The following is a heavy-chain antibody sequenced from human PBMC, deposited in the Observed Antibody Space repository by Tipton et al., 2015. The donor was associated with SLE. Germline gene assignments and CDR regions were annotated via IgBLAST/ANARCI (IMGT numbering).Heavy chain of an antibody. D-gene: IGHD3-3*01. Sequence: TLSLTCTVSGGSISSSNYYWGWIRQPPGKGLEWIGSIYYSGGTYYNPSLKSRVTISVDTSKNQFSLKLSSVTAADTAVYYCARDTAEWFFDYWGQGTLVTVSS. V-gene: IGHV4-39*07. CDR3: ARDTAEWFFDY. CDR1: GGSISSSNYY. CDR2: IYYSGGT. J-gene: IGHJ4*02.